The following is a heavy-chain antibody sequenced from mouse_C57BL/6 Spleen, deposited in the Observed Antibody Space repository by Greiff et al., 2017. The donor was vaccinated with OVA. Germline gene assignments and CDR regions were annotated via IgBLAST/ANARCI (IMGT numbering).Heavy chain of an antibody. V-gene: IGHV1-72*01. J-gene: IGHJ2*01. CDR3: ARLDYDGSSALDY. D-gene: IGHD1-1*01. CDR2: IDPNSGGT. Sequence: QVQLQQPGAELVKPGASVKLSCKASGYTFTSYWMPWVKQRPGRGLEWIGRIDPNSGGTKYNEKFKSKATLTVYKPSSTAYMQLSSLTSGDSAVYYGARLDYDGSSALDYWGQGTTLTVSS. CDR1: GYTFTSYW.